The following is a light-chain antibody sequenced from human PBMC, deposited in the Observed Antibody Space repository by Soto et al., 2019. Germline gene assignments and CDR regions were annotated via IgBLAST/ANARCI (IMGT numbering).Light chain of an antibody. CDR2: DAS. V-gene: IGKV3-15*01. Sequence: EIVLTQSPGTLSLSPGERATLSCRASQGVSSSYLAWYQQKPGQPPRLLIYDASARATGIPARFSGSGSGTEFTLSISSLQSEDFAVYYCQQYNNWLFTFGPGTKVDIK. CDR3: QQYNNWLFT. J-gene: IGKJ3*01. CDR1: QGVSSSY.